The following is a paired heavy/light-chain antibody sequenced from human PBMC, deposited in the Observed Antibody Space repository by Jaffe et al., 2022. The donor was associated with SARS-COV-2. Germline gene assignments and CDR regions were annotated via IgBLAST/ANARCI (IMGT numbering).Heavy chain of an antibody. CDR2: IKQDGSEK. CDR3: ARSTWRSADY. V-gene: IGHV3-7*01. D-gene: IGHD2-2*01. CDR1: GFTFSSFW. Sequence: EVQLVESGGGLVQPGGSLRLSCAASGFTFSSFWMSWVRQAPGKGLEWVAHIKQDGSEKYYVGSVRGRFTISRDNTKNSLYLQMDTLRAEDTAVYYCARSTWRSADYWGQGTLVTVSS. J-gene: IGHJ4*02.
Light chain of an antibody. V-gene: IGKV2-30*02. CDR2: KVS. CDR3: MQGTQWPWT. CDR1: QSLVHSDGDTY. Sequence: DVVMTQSPLSLPVTLGQPASISCRSSQSLVHSDGDTYLTWFQQRPGQSPRRLIYKVSNRDSGVPDRFSGSGSGTDFTLKISRVEAEDVGVYYCMQGTQWPWTFGQGTKVEIK. J-gene: IGKJ1*01.